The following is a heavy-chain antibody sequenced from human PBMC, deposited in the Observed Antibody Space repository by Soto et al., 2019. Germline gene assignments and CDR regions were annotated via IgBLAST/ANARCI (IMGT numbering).Heavy chain of an antibody. D-gene: IGHD3-16*01. J-gene: IGHJ3*02. CDR1: GFNFSSHG. Sequence: EVQLLESGGGLLQPGGSLRLSCSSSGFNFSSHGMSWVRQAPGKGLEWVSHIGGNGVSIYYADSVRGRFTISRDNSKNTLYLQMNSLRAEDTAVYYCAKGYDYVSFDMWGKGTMVTVS. V-gene: IGHV3-23*01. CDR3: AKGYDYVSFDM. CDR2: IGGNGVSI.